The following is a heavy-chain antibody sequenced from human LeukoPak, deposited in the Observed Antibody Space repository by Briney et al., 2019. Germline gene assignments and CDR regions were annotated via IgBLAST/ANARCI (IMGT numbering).Heavy chain of an antibody. Sequence: ASVKVSCKASGYTFTGYYMHWVRQAPGQGLEWMGRINPNSGGTNYAQKFQGRVTMTRDTSISTAYMELSRLRSDDTAVYYCARDTGYSGSYRPKYYFDYWGQGTLVTVSS. D-gene: IGHD1-26*01. V-gene: IGHV1-2*06. CDR2: INPNSGGT. CDR3: ARDTGYSGSYRPKYYFDY. CDR1: GYTFTGYY. J-gene: IGHJ4*02.